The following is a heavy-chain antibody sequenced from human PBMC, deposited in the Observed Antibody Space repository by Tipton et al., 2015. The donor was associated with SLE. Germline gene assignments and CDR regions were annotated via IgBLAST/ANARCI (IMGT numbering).Heavy chain of an antibody. CDR1: GGSISSYY. D-gene: IGHD5-18*01. V-gene: IGHV4-59*01. CDR3: ASGAPIDSYGPYFDY. CDR2: IYYSGST. J-gene: IGHJ4*02. Sequence: LRLSCTVSGGSISSYYWSWVRQPPGKGLEWIGYIYYSGSTNYNPSLKSRVTISVDTSKNQFSLKLSSVTAADTAVYYCASGAPIDSYGPYFDYWGQGTLVTVSS.